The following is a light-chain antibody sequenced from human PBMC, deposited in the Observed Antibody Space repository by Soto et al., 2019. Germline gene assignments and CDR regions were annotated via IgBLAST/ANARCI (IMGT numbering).Light chain of an antibody. V-gene: IGKV1-39*01. CDR2: AAS. J-gene: IGKJ5*01. Sequence: DIQMTHSPSSLSASVGARVTITYRARQSISRYLSWYQQKPGKAPKLLIYAASSLQSGVPSRFSGSGSGTDFTLTISSLQPDDFATYYCQQYNSYLTFGQGTRLEIK. CDR1: QSISRY. CDR3: QQYNSYLT.